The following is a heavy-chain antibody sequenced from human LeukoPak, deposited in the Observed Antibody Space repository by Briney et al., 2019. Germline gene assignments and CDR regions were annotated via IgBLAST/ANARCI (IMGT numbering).Heavy chain of an antibody. CDR1: GGSFSGYY. Sequence: PSETLSLTCAVYGGSFSGYYWSWIRPPPGKGLEWIGELNHSESTNYNPSLKSRVTISVDTAKNQFSLKLSAVTAADTAVYYCARHRPAGTWGGRGYFDYWGQGTLVTVSS. V-gene: IGHV4-34*01. CDR2: LNHSEST. D-gene: IGHD1-14*01. CDR3: ARHRPAGTWGGRGYFDY. J-gene: IGHJ4*02.